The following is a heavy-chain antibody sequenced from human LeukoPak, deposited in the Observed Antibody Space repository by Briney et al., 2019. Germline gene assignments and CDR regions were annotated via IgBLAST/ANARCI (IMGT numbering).Heavy chain of an antibody. CDR1: GGSISSYY. CDR3: ARVPRYYDILTGYYPRAIDY. D-gene: IGHD3-9*01. Sequence: SETLSLTCTVSGGSISSYYWSWIRQPPGKGVEWIGYIYYSGSTNYNLSLKSRVTISVDASKNQFYFKLSSVTAADTAVYYCARVPRYYDILTGYYPRAIDYWGQGTLVTVSS. CDR2: IYYSGST. J-gene: IGHJ4*02. V-gene: IGHV4-59*08.